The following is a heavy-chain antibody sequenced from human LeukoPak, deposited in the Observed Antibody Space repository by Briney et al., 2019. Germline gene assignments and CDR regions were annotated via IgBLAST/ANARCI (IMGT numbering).Heavy chain of an antibody. CDR3: AKDRSMIVVGDAFDI. Sequence: PGGSLRLSCAASGFTFSSYAMSWVRQAPGKGLEWVPAISGSGGSTYYADSVKGRFTISRDNSKNTLYLQMNSLRAEDTAVYYCAKDRSMIVVGDAFDIWGQGTMVTDCS. CDR1: GFTFSSYA. J-gene: IGHJ3*02. CDR2: ISGSGGST. V-gene: IGHV3-23*01. D-gene: IGHD3-22*01.